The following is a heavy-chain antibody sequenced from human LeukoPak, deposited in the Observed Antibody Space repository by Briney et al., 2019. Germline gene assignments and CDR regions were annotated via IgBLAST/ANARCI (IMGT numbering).Heavy chain of an antibody. CDR2: ITRSSIYI. J-gene: IGHJ4*02. Sequence: IPGGSLRLSCAASGFTFSSYSMNWVRQAPGKGLEWVSSITRSSIYIYSADSVKGRFTISRDNAKKSLYLQMNSLRAEDTAVYYCARAQGYYGSGSTGDYWGQGTLVTVSS. D-gene: IGHD3-10*01. CDR1: GFTFSSYS. V-gene: IGHV3-21*01. CDR3: ARAQGYYGSGSTGDY.